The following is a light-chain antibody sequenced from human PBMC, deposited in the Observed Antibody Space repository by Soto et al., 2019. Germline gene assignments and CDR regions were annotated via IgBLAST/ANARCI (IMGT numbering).Light chain of an antibody. J-gene: IGKJ4*01. Sequence: ETVLTQSPGTLSLSPGGRATLSCRASQSISGSFFAWYQQKPGQAPRLLIYGASSRATGIPDRFSGSGSGTDFTLTISRLEPEDFAVYYCQQYGNSPLTFGGGTAVEIK. CDR3: QQYGNSPLT. CDR2: GAS. CDR1: QSISGSF. V-gene: IGKV3-20*01.